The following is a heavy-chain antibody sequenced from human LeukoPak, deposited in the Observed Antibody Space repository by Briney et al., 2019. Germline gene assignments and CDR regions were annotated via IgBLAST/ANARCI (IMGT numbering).Heavy chain of an antibody. V-gene: IGHV4-59*01. CDR3: ARALQNYDFWSGYYSNWFDP. CDR1: GGSITSY. J-gene: IGHJ5*02. D-gene: IGHD3-3*01. Sequence: SETLSLTCTVSGGSITSYWSWIRQPPGKGLEWIGYIYYSGSTNYNPSLKSRVTMSIDTSKNQFSLKLSSVTAADTAVYYCARALQNYDFWSGYYSNWFDPWGQGTLVTVSS. CDR2: IYYSGST.